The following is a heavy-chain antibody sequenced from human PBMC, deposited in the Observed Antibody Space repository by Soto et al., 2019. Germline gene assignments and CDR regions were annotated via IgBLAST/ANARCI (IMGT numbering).Heavy chain of an antibody. J-gene: IGHJ4*02. D-gene: IGHD1-26*01. Sequence: QEQLVQSGAEVKKPGASVKVSCKASGYTFTGYDINWVRQATGQGLEWMGWMNPNSGNTGYAQNFQGRVNMTRDNSITTAYMELTSLRDEDSAVYYCAGEKVGTTGIDFWGQGTLVTVSS. CDR1: GYTFTGYD. CDR3: AGEKVGTTGIDF. CDR2: MNPNSGNT. V-gene: IGHV1-8*01.